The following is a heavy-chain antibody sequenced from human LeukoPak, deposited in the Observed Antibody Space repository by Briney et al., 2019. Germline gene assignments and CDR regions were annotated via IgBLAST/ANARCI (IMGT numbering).Heavy chain of an antibody. D-gene: IGHD1-14*01. V-gene: IGHV3-11*01. CDR2: ISPSDSHK. Sequence: GGSLRLSCAASGFTFSDYYMSWIRQAPGKGLEWVSYISPSDSHKCDADSVKGRFTVSGDNAKNSLYLQMNSLRGEDTAVYYCARGHHNLDVWGQGTTVTVSS. CDR1: GFTFSDYY. J-gene: IGHJ6*02. CDR3: ARGHHNLDV.